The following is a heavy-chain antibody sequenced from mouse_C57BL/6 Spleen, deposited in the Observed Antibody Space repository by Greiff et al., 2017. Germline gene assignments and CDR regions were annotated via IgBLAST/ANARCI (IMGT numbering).Heavy chain of an antibody. CDR2: INPNNGGT. V-gene: IGHV1-26*01. D-gene: IGHD2-4*01. J-gene: IGHJ4*01. CDR1: GYTFTDYY. Sequence: EVQLQQSGPELVKPGASVKISCKASGYTFTDYYMNWVKQSHGKSLEWIGDINPNNGGTSYNQKFKGKATLTVDKSSSTAYMELRSLTSEDSAVYYCARRWIYYDYDGGYAMDYWGQGTSVTVSS. CDR3: ARRWIYYDYDGGYAMDY.